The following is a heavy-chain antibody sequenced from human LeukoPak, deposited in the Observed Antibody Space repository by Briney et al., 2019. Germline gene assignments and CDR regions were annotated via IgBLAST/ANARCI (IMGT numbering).Heavy chain of an antibody. CDR3: ARIRDQGYFDY. J-gene: IGHJ4*02. Sequence: PSETLSLTCTVPGGSISSYYWSWIRQPPGKGLEWIGYIYYSGSTNYNPSLKSRVTISVDTSKNQFSLKLSSVTAADTAVYHCARIRDQGYFDYWGQGTLVTVSS. V-gene: IGHV4-59*01. D-gene: IGHD3-3*01. CDR2: IYYSGST. CDR1: GGSISSYY.